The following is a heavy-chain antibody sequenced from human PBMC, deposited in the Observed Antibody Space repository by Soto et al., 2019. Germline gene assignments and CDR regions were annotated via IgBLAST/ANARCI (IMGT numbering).Heavy chain of an antibody. Sequence: SETLSLTCTLSGGSVRAPDWWNWVRQSPDKGLEWIAEVHISGHSNYNPSLRSRVSVSIDSSKNQFYLNLNSVTAADTAIYYCARVRQGCSANNCYFDPWGQGTQVTVS. J-gene: IGHJ5*01. CDR3: ARVRQGCSANNCYFDP. V-gene: IGHV4-4*02. CDR1: GGSVRAPDW. CDR2: VHISGHS. D-gene: IGHD1-1*01.